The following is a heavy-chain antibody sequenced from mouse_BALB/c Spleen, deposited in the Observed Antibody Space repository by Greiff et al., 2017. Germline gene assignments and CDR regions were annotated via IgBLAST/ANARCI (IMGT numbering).Heavy chain of an antibody. CDR3: ARSVYDGYFDY. CDR2: IDPANGNT. CDR1: GFNIKDTY. J-gene: IGHJ2*01. Sequence: EVQLQQSGAELAKPGASVKMSCTASGFNIKDTYMHWVKQRPEQGLEWIGRIDPANGNTKYDPKFQGKATITADTSSNTAYLQLSSLTSEDTAVYYCARSVYDGYFDYWGQGTTLTVSS. V-gene: IGHV14-3*02. D-gene: IGHD2-3*01.